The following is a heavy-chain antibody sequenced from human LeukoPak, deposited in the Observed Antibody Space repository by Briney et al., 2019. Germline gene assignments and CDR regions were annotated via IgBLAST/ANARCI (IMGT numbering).Heavy chain of an antibody. D-gene: IGHD6-19*01. CDR1: GFTFSSFA. CDR3: TRQAPSNIALAGTFDY. Sequence: GGSLRLSCAASGFTFSSFAMSWVRQASGKGLEWVGRIRSKANSYATAYAASVKGRFTISRDDSKNTAYLQMNSLKTEDTAVYYCTRQAPSNIALAGTFDYWGQGTLVTVSS. J-gene: IGHJ4*02. V-gene: IGHV3-73*01. CDR2: IRSKANSYAT.